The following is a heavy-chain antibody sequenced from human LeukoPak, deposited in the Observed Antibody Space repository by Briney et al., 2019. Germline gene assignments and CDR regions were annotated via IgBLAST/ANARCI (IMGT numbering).Heavy chain of an antibody. CDR1: GYPFTGYG. Sequence: GASVKVSCKTFGYPFTGYGLIWVRQAPGQGLEWMAWISGYNGDTRYAQKFQGRVTLTIDTPTTTAYMELRSLTSDDTAIYYCARRPGYDRRLSSLDLWGQGTLVTVSS. V-gene: IGHV1-18*01. CDR3: ARRPGYDRRLSSLDL. CDR2: ISGYNGDT. J-gene: IGHJ5*02. D-gene: IGHD5-12*01.